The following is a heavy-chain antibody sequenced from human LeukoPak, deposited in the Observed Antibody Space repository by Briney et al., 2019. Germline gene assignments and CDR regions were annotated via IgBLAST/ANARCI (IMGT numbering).Heavy chain of an antibody. CDR2: ISGYNGNT. J-gene: IGHJ4*02. Sequence: SVKVSCKASGYTFTSYGISWVRQAPGQGLEWMGWISGYNGNTNYAQKVQGRVTMTADTSTSTAFMELRSLRSDDTAVYYCARDLRITVSVAEKMNSGYWGQGTLVTVSS. D-gene: IGHD6-19*01. V-gene: IGHV1-18*01. CDR3: ARDLRITVSVAEKMNSGY. CDR1: GYTFTSYG.